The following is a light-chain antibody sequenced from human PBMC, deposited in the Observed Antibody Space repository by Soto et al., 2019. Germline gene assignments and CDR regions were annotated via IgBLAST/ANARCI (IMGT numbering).Light chain of an antibody. Sequence: QSALRQPASVSGSHVKSITISCSGTSIDIGACDHVAWFQQFPGKSPKLVIYSVSNRPSGVSYRFSGSKSGNTASLTISGLQADEEADSYCISYTVSRSYVFGPGTKVTVL. V-gene: IGLV2-14*01. CDR3: ISYTVSRSYV. CDR2: SVS. J-gene: IGLJ1*01. CDR1: SIDIGACDH.